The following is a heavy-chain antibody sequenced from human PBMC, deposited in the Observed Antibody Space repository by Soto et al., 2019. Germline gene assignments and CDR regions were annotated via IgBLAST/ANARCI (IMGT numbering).Heavy chain of an antibody. CDR1: GYTFTTSG. CDR2: ISTYNGDT. J-gene: IGHJ6*02. Sequence: QVQLVQSGPEVRKPGASVKVSCEASGYTFTTSGISWVRQVPGQGLEWMGWISTYNGDTNSAQNFQGRVLMTADTSTGTAYMAVMSLKSDDTAVYYCARQGSWPYYYYGRDVWGQGTTVTVSS. CDR3: ARQGSWPYYYYGRDV. V-gene: IGHV1-18*01. D-gene: IGHD1-26*01.